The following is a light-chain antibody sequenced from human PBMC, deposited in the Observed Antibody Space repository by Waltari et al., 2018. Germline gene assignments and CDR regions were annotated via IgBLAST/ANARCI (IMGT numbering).Light chain of an antibody. J-gene: IGLJ2*01. CDR3: SSYAGSNTKL. CDR2: EVS. V-gene: IGLV2-8*01. Sequence: QSALTQPPSASGSPGQSVTISCTGTSSDVGGYNHVSWYQQHPGKAPQLMIYEVSKRPSGVPERFSGAKSVNTASLTVSGLQAEDEADYYCSSYAGSNTKLFGGGTKLTVL. CDR1: SSDVGGYNH.